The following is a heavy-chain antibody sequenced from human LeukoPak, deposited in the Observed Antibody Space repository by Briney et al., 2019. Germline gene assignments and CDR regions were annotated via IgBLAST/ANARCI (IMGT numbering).Heavy chain of an antibody. CDR3: ARDLAYCGGDCYYDTFDI. CDR2: ISAYNGDT. V-gene: IGHV1-18*01. D-gene: IGHD2-21*01. CDR1: GYTFTTYG. J-gene: IGHJ3*02. Sequence: ASVKVSCKASGYTFTTYGLSWVRQAPGQGLEWMGWISAYNGDTNYAQKLQGRVTMTTDTSTSTAYMELRSLRSDDTAVYYCARDLAYCGGDCYYDTFDIWGQGTMVTVSS.